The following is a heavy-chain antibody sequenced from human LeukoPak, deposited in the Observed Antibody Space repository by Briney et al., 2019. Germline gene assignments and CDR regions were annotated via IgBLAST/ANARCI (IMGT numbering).Heavy chain of an antibody. J-gene: IGHJ4*02. Sequence: GRSLRLSCAASGFTFSSYAMHWVRQAPGKGLEWVAVISYDGSNKYYADSVKGRFTISRDNSKNTLYLQMNSLRAEDTAVYYCAKEGGSYFRESGTNYWGQGTLVTVSS. V-gene: IGHV3-30-3*01. CDR3: AKEGGSYFRESGTNY. D-gene: IGHD1-26*01. CDR1: GFTFSSYA. CDR2: ISYDGSNK.